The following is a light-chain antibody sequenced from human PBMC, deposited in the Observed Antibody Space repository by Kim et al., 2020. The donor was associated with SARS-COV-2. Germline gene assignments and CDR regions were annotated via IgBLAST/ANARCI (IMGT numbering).Light chain of an antibody. Sequence: EIVMTQSPATLSVSPAERATLSCRASQSVSSNLAWYQQKPGQAPRLLIYGASTRATGIPARFSGSGSGTEFTLTISSLQSEDFAVYYCQQYNNWPPSSFGQGTKLEI. CDR1: QSVSSN. V-gene: IGKV3-15*01. J-gene: IGKJ2*03. CDR3: QQYNNWPPSS. CDR2: GAS.